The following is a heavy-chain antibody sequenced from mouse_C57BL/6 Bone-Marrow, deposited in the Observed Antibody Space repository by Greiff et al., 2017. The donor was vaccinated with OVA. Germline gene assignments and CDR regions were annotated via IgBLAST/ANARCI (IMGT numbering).Heavy chain of an antibody. V-gene: IGHV1-82*01. Sequence: QVHVKQSGPELVKPGASVKISCKASGYAFSSSWMNWVKQRPGKGLEWIGRIYPGDGDTNYNGKFKGKATLTADKSSSTAYMQLSSLTSEDSAVYFCAKLRLYWYFDVWGTGTTVTVSS. CDR2: IYPGDGDT. J-gene: IGHJ1*03. CDR1: GYAFSSSW. D-gene: IGHD1-1*01. CDR3: AKLRLYWYFDV.